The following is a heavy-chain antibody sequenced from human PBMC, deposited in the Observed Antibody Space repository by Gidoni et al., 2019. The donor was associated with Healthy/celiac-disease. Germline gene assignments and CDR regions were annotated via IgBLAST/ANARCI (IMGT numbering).Heavy chain of an antibody. CDR2: INHSGST. D-gene: IGHD2-2*01. V-gene: IGHV4-34*01. Sequence: GLEWIGEINHSGSTNYNPSLKSRVTISVDTSKNQFSLKLSSVTAADTAVYYCAREKNLGYCSSTSCYGFYGMDVWGQVTTVTVSS. CDR3: AREKNLGYCSSTSCYGFYGMDV. J-gene: IGHJ6*02.